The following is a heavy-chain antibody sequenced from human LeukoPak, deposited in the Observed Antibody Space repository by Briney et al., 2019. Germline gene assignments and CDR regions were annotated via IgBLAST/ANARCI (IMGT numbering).Heavy chain of an antibody. D-gene: IGHD3-3*01. Sequence: PSETLSLTCTVSGGSISSYYWSWIRQPAGKGLEWIGRIYTSGSTNYNPSLKSRVTMSVDTSKNQFSLKLSSVTAADTAVYYCAGRRITIFGEVIRSRRHYFDPWGQGSLVTVSS. CDR1: GGSISSYY. CDR2: IYTSGST. CDR3: AGRRITIFGEVIRSRRHYFDP. J-gene: IGHJ5*02. V-gene: IGHV4-4*07.